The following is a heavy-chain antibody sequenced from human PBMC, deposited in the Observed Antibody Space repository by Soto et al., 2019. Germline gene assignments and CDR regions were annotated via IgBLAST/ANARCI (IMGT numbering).Heavy chain of an antibody. Sequence: SQTLSLTFSIAGDSVSSNSAAWNWIRQSPSRGLEWLGRTYYRSKWYNDYAVSVKSRITINPDTSKNQFSLQLNSVTPEDTAVYYCARDHLAAAGTRGLGYYYGMDVWGQGTTVTVSS. D-gene: IGHD6-13*01. J-gene: IGHJ6*02. CDR1: GDSVSSNSAA. CDR2: TYYRSKWYN. CDR3: ARDHLAAAGTRGLGYYYGMDV. V-gene: IGHV6-1*01.